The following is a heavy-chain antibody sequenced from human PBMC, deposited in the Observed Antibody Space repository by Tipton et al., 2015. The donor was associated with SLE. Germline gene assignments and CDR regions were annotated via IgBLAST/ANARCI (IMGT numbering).Heavy chain of an antibody. CDR1: NDSVTSNW. V-gene: IGHV4-4*02. CDR3: ARGLDWGSDPRMFDQ. Sequence: TLSLTCDVPNDSVTSNWWSWVRQPPGKGLEWIVETFHTGTTYYNASFQSRVTVSLDKSTAQLSLDLRSVTAADTAVYYCARGLDWGSDPRMFDQWGQGTLVTVSS. J-gene: IGHJ4*02. CDR2: TFHTGTT. D-gene: IGHD3/OR15-3a*01.